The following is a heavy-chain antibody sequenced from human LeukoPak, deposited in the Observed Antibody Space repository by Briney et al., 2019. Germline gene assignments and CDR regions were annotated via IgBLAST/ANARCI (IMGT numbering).Heavy chain of an antibody. Sequence: PGGSLRVSCAASGFSFSNYAMNWVRQAPGKGLEWVSSTTKNSDSTYYADSVRGRFSISRDNSKNTLYLQMNSLRADDTAIYYCARITGATLFGYWGQGTLVTVSS. V-gene: IGHV3-23*01. CDR1: GFSFSNYA. CDR2: TTKNSDST. J-gene: IGHJ4*02. D-gene: IGHD7-27*01. CDR3: ARITGATLFGY.